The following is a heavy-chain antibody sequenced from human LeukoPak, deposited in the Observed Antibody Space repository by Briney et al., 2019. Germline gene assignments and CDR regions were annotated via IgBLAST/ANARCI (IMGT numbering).Heavy chain of an antibody. CDR3: ARAYCSGGSCQNYYYGMDV. J-gene: IGHJ6*02. Sequence: SETLSLTCTVSGGSVSSGSYYWSWIRQPPGKGLEWIGYIYYSGSTNYNPSLKSRVTISVDTSKNQFSLKLSSVTAADMAVYYCARAYCSGGSCQNYYYGMDVWGQGTTVTVSS. CDR2: IYYSGST. CDR1: GGSVSSGSYY. V-gene: IGHV4-61*01. D-gene: IGHD2-15*01.